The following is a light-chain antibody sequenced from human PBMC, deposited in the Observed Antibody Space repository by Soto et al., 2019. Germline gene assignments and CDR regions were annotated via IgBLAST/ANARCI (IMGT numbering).Light chain of an antibody. V-gene: IGKV3-20*01. CDR1: QSVSSSY. CDR2: GVS. J-gene: IGKJ1*01. CDR3: QQYGRPHCT. Sequence: EIVLTQSPGTLSLSPGERTTLSCRASQSVSSSYLAWYQQTPGQAPRLLIYGVSSRATGIPDRFGGSGSGRDFTLTSSTLETEDVAFYYGQQYGRPHCTFGEGTKVEIK.